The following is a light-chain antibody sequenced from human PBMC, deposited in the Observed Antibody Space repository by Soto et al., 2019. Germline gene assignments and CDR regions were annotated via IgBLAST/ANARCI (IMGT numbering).Light chain of an antibody. CDR1: QSVSSY. CDR2: DAS. J-gene: IGKJ1*01. Sequence: EIVLTHSPATLSLSPGERATLSCRASQSVSSYLAWYQQKPGQAPRLLIYDASNRATGIPARFSGSGSGTEFTLTISSLQPDDFATYYCQQYNSYSGTFGQGTKVDIK. CDR3: QQYNSYSGT. V-gene: IGKV3-11*01.